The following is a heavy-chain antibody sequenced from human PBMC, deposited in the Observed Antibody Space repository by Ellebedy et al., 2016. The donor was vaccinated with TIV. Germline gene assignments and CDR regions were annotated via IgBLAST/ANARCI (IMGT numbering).Heavy chain of an antibody. J-gene: IGHJ2*01. Sequence: GGSLRLSXAASGFNFDDYAMHWVRQAPGKDLEWVSGTSWNSGSVNYADSVKGRFTISRDNVNDSLHLQMNSLRPEDTAFYYCVKDKSVSGFSFWFFDLWGRGTLVTVSS. D-gene: IGHD3-22*01. CDR3: VKDKSVSGFSFWFFDL. CDR2: TSWNSGSV. CDR1: GFNFDDYA. V-gene: IGHV3-9*01.